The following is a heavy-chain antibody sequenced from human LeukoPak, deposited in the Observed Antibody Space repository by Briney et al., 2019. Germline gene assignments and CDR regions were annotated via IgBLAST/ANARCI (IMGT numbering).Heavy chain of an antibody. D-gene: IGHD1-7*01. J-gene: IGHJ5*02. V-gene: IGHV1-2*02. CDR3: ARDQELRRGWFDP. CDR1: GYTFTGYY. CDR2: INPNSGGT. Sequence: ASVKVSCKASGYTFTGYYMHWVRQAPGQGLEWMGWINPNSGGTNYAQKFQGRVTITTDESTSTAYLELSSLRSEDTAVYYCARDQELRRGWFDPWGQGTLVTVSS.